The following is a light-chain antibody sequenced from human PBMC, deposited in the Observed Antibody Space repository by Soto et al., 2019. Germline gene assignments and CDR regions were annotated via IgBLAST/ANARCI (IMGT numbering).Light chain of an antibody. J-gene: IGKJ5*01. CDR2: DAS. CDR1: QSISGY. V-gene: IGKV3-11*01. Sequence: EIVLTQSPATLSLSPGERATLSCRASQSISGYLAWYQQKPGQAPRLLLYDASNRATGIPCRFSGSGSGTDFTLTISSLAPEDLAVYYGQQRSPPITFGQGTRLEIK. CDR3: QQRSPPIT.